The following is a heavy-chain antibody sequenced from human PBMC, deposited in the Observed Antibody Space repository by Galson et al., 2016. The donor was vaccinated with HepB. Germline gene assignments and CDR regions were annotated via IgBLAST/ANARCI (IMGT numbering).Heavy chain of an antibody. CDR1: GFSFSSYG. J-gene: IGHJ4*02. V-gene: IGHV3-33*01. Sequence: SLRLSCAASGFSFSSYGIHWVRQAPGKGLEWVAVIWYDGSNKFYADSVKGRFTVSRDNSKNTLFLQMKSLRADDTAVYYCARDWGSYLDYWGQGTLVTVSS. CDR2: IWYDGSNK. D-gene: IGHD3-16*01. CDR3: ARDWGSYLDY.